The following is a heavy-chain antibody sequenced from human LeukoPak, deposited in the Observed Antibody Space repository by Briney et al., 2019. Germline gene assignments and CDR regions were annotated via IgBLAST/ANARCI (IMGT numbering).Heavy chain of an antibody. CDR1: GYTFTGYY. J-gene: IGHJ5*02. Sequence: ASVKVSCKASGYTFTGYYMHWVRQAPGQGLEWMGWINPNSGGTNYAQKFQGRVTMTRDTSISTAYMELSRLRSDDTAVYYCARVSHNWNHGGGWFDPWGQGTLVTVSS. CDR2: INPNSGGT. V-gene: IGHV1-2*02. D-gene: IGHD1-1*01. CDR3: ARVSHNWNHGGGWFDP.